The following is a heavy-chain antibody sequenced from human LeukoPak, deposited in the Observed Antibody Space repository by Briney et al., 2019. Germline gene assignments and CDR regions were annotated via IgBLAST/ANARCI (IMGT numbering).Heavy chain of an antibody. CDR1: GFTFSSYC. D-gene: IGHD5-12*01. J-gene: IGHJ4*02. Sequence: GVSLRLSCAASGFTFSSYCMSGVRRAPGKGREGVANIKQDGSEKLCVDSVKRRFTISRDNAKTSLYLQMNSLRAEDTAVYYCARGDSGYADYWGQGTPVSVSS. V-gene: IGHV3-7*01. CDR2: IKQDGSEK. CDR3: ARGDSGYADY.